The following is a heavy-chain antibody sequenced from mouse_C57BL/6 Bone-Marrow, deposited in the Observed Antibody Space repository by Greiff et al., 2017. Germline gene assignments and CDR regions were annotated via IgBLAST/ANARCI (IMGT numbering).Heavy chain of an antibody. D-gene: IGHD2-4*01. CDR2: IHPNSGST. Sequence: VQLQQSGPELVKPGASVKLSCKASGYTFTSYWMHWVKQRPGQGLEWIGMIHPNSGSTNYNEKFKSKATLTVDKSSSTAYMQLSSLTSEDSAVSYCAGGLRDYYAMDYWGQGTSVTVSS. V-gene: IGHV1-64*01. CDR1: GYTFTSYW. CDR3: AGGLRDYYAMDY. J-gene: IGHJ4*01.